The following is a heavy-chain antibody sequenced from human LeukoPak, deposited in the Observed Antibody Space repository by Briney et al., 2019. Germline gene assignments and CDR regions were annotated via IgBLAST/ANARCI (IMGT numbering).Heavy chain of an antibody. D-gene: IGHD2-2*01. J-gene: IGHJ4*02. Sequence: ESGPTLVNPTRPLTLTCTFSGFSLSTSGVGVGWIRQPPGKALEWLALIYWDDDKRYSPSLKSRLTITKDTSKNQVVLTMTNMDPVDTATYYCAHRRWYCSSTSCSINGFDYWGQGTLVTVSS. CDR1: GFSLSTSGVG. CDR3: AHRRWYCSSTSCSINGFDY. CDR2: IYWDDDK. V-gene: IGHV2-5*02.